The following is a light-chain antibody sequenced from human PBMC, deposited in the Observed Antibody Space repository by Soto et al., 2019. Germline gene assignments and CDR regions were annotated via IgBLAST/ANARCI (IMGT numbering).Light chain of an antibody. J-gene: IGKJ1*01. CDR2: GAS. V-gene: IGKV3-20*01. Sequence: EVVLTQSPDTLSLSPGETATLSCRASQSLRATYVAWYQQRPGQAPRLLIYGASFRATGIPARFSGRGSGTDFTLSISRLEPEDFEVYYCQQYVNSPRTFGQGTKVDIK. CDR3: QQYVNSPRT. CDR1: QSLRATY.